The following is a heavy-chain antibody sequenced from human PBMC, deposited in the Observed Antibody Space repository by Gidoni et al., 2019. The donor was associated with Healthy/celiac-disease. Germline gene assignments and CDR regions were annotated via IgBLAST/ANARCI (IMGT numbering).Heavy chain of an antibody. CDR1: GGSISSGGYS. CDR3: ARGRGMNWFDP. V-gene: IGHV4-30-2*01. CDR2: IYHSGST. J-gene: IGHJ5*02. Sequence: QLQLQESGSGLVTPSPTLSLTCAVSGGSISSGGYSWSWIRQPPGKGLEWIGYIYHSGSTYYNPSLKSRVTISVDRSKNQFSLKLSSVTAADTAVYYCARGRGMNWFDPWGQGTLVTVSS. D-gene: IGHD3-16*01.